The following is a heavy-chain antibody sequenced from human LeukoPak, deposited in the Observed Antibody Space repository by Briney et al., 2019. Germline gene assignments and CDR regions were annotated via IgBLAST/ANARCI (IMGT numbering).Heavy chain of an antibody. J-gene: IGHJ1*01. CDR3: ARPENYDFWSGYSTGEYFQH. D-gene: IGHD3-3*01. Sequence: GGSLRLSCAASGFTVSSNYMSWVRQAPGKGLEWVANIKQDGSEKYYVDSVKGRFTISRDNAKNSLYLQMNSLRAEDTAVYYCARPENYDFWSGYSTGEYFQHWGQGTLVTVSS. CDR2: IKQDGSEK. CDR1: GFTVSSNY. V-gene: IGHV3-7*01.